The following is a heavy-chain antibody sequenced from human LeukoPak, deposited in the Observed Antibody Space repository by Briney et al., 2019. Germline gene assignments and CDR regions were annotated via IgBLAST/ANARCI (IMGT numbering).Heavy chain of an antibody. J-gene: IGHJ6*02. D-gene: IGHD6-13*01. CDR3: AREGIAAAGDYYYYGMDV. CDR1: GGTFSSYA. Sequence: SVKVSCKASGGTFSSYAISWVRQAPGQGLEWMGGIIPIFGTANYAQKFQGRVTITADESTSTAYMELSSLRSEDTAVYYCAREGIAAAGDYYYYGMDVWGQGTTATVSS. CDR2: IIPIFGTA. V-gene: IGHV1-69*01.